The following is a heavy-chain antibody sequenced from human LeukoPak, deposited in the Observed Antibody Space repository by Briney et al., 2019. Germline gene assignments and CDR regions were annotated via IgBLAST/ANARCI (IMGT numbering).Heavy chain of an antibody. CDR2: ILYDGTNK. CDR3: ARDITVTRFDY. D-gene: IGHD4-17*01. J-gene: IGHJ4*02. CDR1: GFTFSAYA. Sequence: GRSLRLSCAASGFTFSAYAMHWVRQAPGKGRAWVAVILYDGTNKYYADSVKGRFTISRDNSQNTLYLQMNSLRGEDTAVYYCARDITVTRFDYWGQGTLVTVSS. V-gene: IGHV3-30-3*01.